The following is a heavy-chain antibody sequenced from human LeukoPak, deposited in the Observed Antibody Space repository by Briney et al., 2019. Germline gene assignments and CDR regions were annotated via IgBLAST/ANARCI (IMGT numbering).Heavy chain of an antibody. CDR1: GFSLSTSGVG. V-gene: IGHV2-5*01. CDR3: APTFRGVTPQESWFDP. J-gene: IGHJ5*02. Sequence: SGPTLVNPTQTLTLTCTFSGFSLSTSGVGVGWIRQPPGKALEWLALIYWNDDKRYSPSLKSRLTITKDTSKNQVVLTMTNKDPVDTATYYCAPTFRGVTPQESWFDPWGQGTLVTVSS. D-gene: IGHD3-10*01. CDR2: IYWNDDK.